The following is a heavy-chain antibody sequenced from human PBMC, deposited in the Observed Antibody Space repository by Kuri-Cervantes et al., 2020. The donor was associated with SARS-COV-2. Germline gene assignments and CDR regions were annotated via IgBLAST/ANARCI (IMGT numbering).Heavy chain of an antibody. V-gene: IGHV1-2*02. CDR1: GYTFTGYY. D-gene: IGHD6-13*01. Sequence: ASVKVSCKASGYTFTGYYMHWVRQAPGQGLEWMGWINPNSGGTNYAQKFQGRVTMTRDTSISTAYMELSRLRSDDTAVYYCARVPTFHSYSSSPPFGYWGQGTLVTVSS. CDR3: ARVPTFHSYSSSPPFGY. CDR2: INPNSGGT. J-gene: IGHJ4*02.